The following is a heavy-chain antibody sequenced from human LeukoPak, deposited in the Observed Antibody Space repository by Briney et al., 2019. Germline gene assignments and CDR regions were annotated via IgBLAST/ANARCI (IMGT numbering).Heavy chain of an antibody. CDR2: IYYSGST. J-gene: IGHJ4*02. CDR3: ARHGTKWLRRGFDY. CDR1: GGPITSSSYY. Sequence: SETLSLTCTVSGGPITSSSYYWGWIRQPPGKGLEWIGSIYYSGSTYYNPSLKSRVTISVDTSKNQFSLKLSSVTAADTAVYYCARHGTKWLRRGFDYWGQGTLVTVSS. D-gene: IGHD5-12*01. V-gene: IGHV4-39*01.